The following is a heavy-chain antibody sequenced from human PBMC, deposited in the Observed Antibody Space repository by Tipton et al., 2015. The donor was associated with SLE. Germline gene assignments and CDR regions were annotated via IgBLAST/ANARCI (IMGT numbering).Heavy chain of an antibody. CDR2: ISNSGSTK. CDR1: EFTFSDYF. Sequence: SLRLSCAASEFTFSDYFMNWIRQAPGKGLVWISYISNSGSTKYYADSVKGRFTISRDNSKNTLYLQMNSLRAEDTAVYYCARDSSSGYDYWGQGTLVTVSS. D-gene: IGHD6-19*01. V-gene: IGHV3-11*04. J-gene: IGHJ4*02. CDR3: ARDSSSGYDY.